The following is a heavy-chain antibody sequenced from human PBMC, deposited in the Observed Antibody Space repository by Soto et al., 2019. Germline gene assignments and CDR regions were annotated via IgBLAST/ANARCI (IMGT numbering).Heavy chain of an antibody. D-gene: IGHD1-1*01. CDR2: ISAYNGNT. CDR1: GYTFTSYG. V-gene: IGHV1-18*01. CDR3: ARDRYNWNAGPRPLDY. J-gene: IGHJ4*02. Sequence: ASVKVSCKASGYTFTSYGISWVRQAPGQGLEWMGWISAYNGNTNYAQKLQGRVTMTTDTSTSTAYMELRSLRSDDTAVYYCARDRYNWNAGPRPLDYWGQGTLVTVSS.